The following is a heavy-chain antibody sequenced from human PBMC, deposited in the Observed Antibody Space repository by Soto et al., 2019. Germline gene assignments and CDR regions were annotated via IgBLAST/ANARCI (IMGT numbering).Heavy chain of an antibody. CDR3: ARVIGGWYEHDY. Sequence: PSETLSLTCTGSGGSMSSYFWSRIRQPPGKGLEWIAYVYYSGSTKHNPSLKSRVIISVDTSKNQFSLKLNSVTAADTAVYYCARVIGGWYEHDYWGPGTLVTVSS. D-gene: IGHD6-19*01. CDR1: GGSMSSYF. J-gene: IGHJ4*02. V-gene: IGHV4-59*01. CDR2: VYYSGST.